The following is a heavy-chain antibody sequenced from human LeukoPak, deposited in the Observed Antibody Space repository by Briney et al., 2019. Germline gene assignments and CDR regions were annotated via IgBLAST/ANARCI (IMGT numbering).Heavy chain of an antibody. CDR1: GYTFIDYD. D-gene: IGHD2-21*01. Sequence: EASVKVSCKASGYTFIDYDINWVRQAPGQGLEWMGLMSPHNGHTEYAQNFQGRVTMTRDTSTGTAYMELRSLRSEDTAVYYCARRTPRCGGTCYDAFDVWGKGKMVTVSS. CDR2: MSPHNGHT. J-gene: IGHJ3*01. V-gene: IGHV1-8*01. CDR3: ARRTPRCGGTCYDAFDV.